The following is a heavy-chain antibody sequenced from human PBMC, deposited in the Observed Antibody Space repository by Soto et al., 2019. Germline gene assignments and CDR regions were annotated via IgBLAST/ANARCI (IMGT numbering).Heavy chain of an antibody. J-gene: IGHJ5*02. CDR1: GFSISNHA. CDR3: AKVGVATDGDYL. V-gene: IGHV3-23*01. D-gene: IGHD3-3*01. Sequence: EGQLLESGGGLVQPGGSLRLSCVVSGFSISNHAMTWVRQAPGEGLEWVAFISGGGQATHYVDSVKGRFIISRDNSKNLLFLKRNSLRIEDTALYFCAKVGVATDGDYLWGQGTVVTVSS. CDR2: ISGGGQAT.